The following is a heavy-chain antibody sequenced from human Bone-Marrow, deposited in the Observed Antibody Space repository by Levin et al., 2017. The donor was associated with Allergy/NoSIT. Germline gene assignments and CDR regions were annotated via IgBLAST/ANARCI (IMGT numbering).Heavy chain of an antibody. CDR3: VKEGTDGYNPYFDY. V-gene: IGHV3-9*03. J-gene: IGHJ4*02. D-gene: IGHD5-24*01. Sequence: GGSLRLSCAASGFAFGGQGMHWVRQRPGKGLEWVSGISWNGGTEAYADSVKGRFTISRDNAKKSLYLQMNSLRAEDMAFYYCVKEGTDGYNPYFDYWGQGVLVTVSS. CDR2: ISWNGGTE. CDR1: GFAFGGQG.